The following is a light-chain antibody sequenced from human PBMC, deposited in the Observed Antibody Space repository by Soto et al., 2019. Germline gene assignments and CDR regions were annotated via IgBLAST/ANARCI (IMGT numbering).Light chain of an antibody. Sequence: DIQMTQSPSTLSASVGDRVTITCRASQSISSWLAWYQQKPGKAPKLLIYKASSLESGVPSRFSGSGSGTEFTLTISSLQPDDFATYYCQQLHDYPITFGQGTRWRL. CDR2: KAS. CDR3: QQLHDYPIT. CDR1: QSISSW. V-gene: IGKV1-5*03. J-gene: IGKJ5*01.